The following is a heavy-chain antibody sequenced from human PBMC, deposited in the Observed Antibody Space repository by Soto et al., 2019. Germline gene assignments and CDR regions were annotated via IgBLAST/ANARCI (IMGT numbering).Heavy chain of an antibody. CDR1: GYTLTELS. CDR3: ATVSIGEILTEYDSSGYIPSRGAFDI. V-gene: IGHV1-24*01. Sequence: ASVKVSCKVSGYTLTELSMHWVRQAPGKGLEWMGGFDPEDGETIYAQKFQGRVTMTEDTSTDTAYMELSSLRSEDTAVYYCATVSIGEILTEYDSSGYIPSRGAFDIWGQGTTVTVSS. J-gene: IGHJ3*02. D-gene: IGHD3-22*01. CDR2: FDPEDGET.